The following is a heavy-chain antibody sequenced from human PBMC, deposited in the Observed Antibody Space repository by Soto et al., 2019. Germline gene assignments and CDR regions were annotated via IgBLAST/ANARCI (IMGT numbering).Heavy chain of an antibody. D-gene: IGHD3-22*01. Sequence: GGSLRLSCAASGFTFSSYAMHWVRQAPGKGLEWVAVISYDGSNKYYADSVKGRFTISRDNSKNTLYLQMNSLRAEDTAVHYCARRRYYYDSTGEDFDYWGQGTLVTVSS. V-gene: IGHV3-30-3*01. CDR1: GFTFSSYA. J-gene: IGHJ4*02. CDR3: ARRRYYYDSTGEDFDY. CDR2: ISYDGSNK.